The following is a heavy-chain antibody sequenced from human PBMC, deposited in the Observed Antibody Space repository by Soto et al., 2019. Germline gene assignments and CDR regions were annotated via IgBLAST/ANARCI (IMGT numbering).Heavy chain of an antibody. CDR3: AKGEGIAAAGTILDV. CDR2: INHSGST. J-gene: IGHJ6*02. V-gene: IGHV4-34*01. D-gene: IGHD6-13*01. Sequence: SETLSLTCAVYGGSFSGYYWSWIRQPPGKGLEWIGEINHSGSTNYNPSLKSRVTISVDTSKNQFSLKLSSVTAADTAVYYCAKGEGIAAAGTILDVWGQGTTVTVSS. CDR1: GGSFSGYY.